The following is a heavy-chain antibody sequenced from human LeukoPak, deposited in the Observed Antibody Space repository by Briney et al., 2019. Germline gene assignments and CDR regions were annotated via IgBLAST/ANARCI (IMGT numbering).Heavy chain of an antibody. Sequence: TGGSLRLSRAAYSLCFLGHSVDWVRQSSGRGLEWVGLIDKKDNLYATAYAESVRGRFTISRDDSKDTAFLHMDSLKTEDTALYYCTRDRGTYNWFDPWGQGTLVTVSS. V-gene: IGHV3-73*01. CDR1: SLCFLGHS. J-gene: IGHJ5*02. D-gene: IGHD2-15*01. CDR3: TRDRGTYNWFDP. CDR2: IDKKDNLYAT.